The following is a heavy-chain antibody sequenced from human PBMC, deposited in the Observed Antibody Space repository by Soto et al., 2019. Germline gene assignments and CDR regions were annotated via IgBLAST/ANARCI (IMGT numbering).Heavy chain of an antibody. CDR2: ISPK. V-gene: IGHV3-33*01. Sequence: GGSLRLSCAVSGFSFRTYGFHWVRQPPGKGLQWVAVISPKGHSDSVEGRFTISRDNSKDTLYLQMNNLRAEDTAVYYCARDDAFANENAFDLWGQGTKVTVS. CDR3: ARDDAFANENAFDL. CDR1: GFSFRTYG. D-gene: IGHD1-1*01. J-gene: IGHJ3*01.